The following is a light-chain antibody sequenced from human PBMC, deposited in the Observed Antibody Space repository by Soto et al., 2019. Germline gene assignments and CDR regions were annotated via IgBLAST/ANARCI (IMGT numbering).Light chain of an antibody. J-gene: IGLJ3*02. CDR2: QDD. Sequence: SSELTQPPSVSVSPGQTARITCSGEKLESNFVCWYQRRPGQSPVLVIYQDDERPSGIPERFSGSNSGNTATLTISGTQAVDEADYYCQAWDSSAAGVFGGGTKVTVL. CDR3: QAWDSSAAGV. V-gene: IGLV3-1*01. CDR1: KLESNF.